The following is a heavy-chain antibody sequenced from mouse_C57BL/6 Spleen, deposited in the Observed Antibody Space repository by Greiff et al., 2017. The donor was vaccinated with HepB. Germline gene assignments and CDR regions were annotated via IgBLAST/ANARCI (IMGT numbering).Heavy chain of an antibody. CDR1: GYTFTSYW. CDR2: IHPNSGST. V-gene: IGHV1-64*01. J-gene: IGHJ4*01. CDR3: ARRGALYGSSPYAMDY. D-gene: IGHD1-1*01. Sequence: QVQLQQSGAELVKPGASVKLSCKASGYTFTSYWMHWVKQRPGQGLEWIGMIHPNSGSTNYNEKFKSKATLTVDKSSSTAYMQLSSLTSEDSAVYYCARRGALYGSSPYAMDYWGQGTSVTVSS.